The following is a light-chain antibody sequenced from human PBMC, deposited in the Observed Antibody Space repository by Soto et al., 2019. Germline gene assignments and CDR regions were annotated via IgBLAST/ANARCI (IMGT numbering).Light chain of an antibody. J-gene: IGKJ2*01. CDR3: QQYDT. Sequence: IVLTQSPGTLSLSPGERATLSCRASQSVSSSDLAWYQQKPGQAPRPLIYSASSRATGIPDRFSGSGSGTDFTLTISRLEPEDFAVYYCQQYDTFGQGTKLEIK. CDR1: QSVSSSD. V-gene: IGKV3-20*01. CDR2: SAS.